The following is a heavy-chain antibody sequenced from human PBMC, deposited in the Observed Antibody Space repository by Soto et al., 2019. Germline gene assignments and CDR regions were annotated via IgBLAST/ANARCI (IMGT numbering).Heavy chain of an antibody. V-gene: IGHV3-30-3*01. CDR2: ISYDGTNT. Sequence: GGSLRLSCAASGFTFRIFAIQWVRQAPGKGLEWVAGISYDGTNTFYADSVKGRFTISRDNSKNILYVQMHSLRSDDTAVYYCARGGDYNWHLDAFDIWGQGTMVTVSS. CDR3: ARGGDYNWHLDAFDI. D-gene: IGHD1-20*01. J-gene: IGHJ3*02. CDR1: GFTFRIFA.